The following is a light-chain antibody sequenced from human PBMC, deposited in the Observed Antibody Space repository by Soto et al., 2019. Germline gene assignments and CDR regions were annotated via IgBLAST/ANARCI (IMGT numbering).Light chain of an antibody. Sequence: ILMTQSPATLSVSPGERATLSCKASQSIGSNLAWYQQKPGQAPRLLIYAAFSSATGIPARFSGGVSGTEFTLTISSLQSEDFAVYYCQQYNNGPPFTFGPGTKVDTK. CDR2: AAF. CDR1: QSIGSN. CDR3: QQYNNGPPFT. V-gene: IGKV3-15*01. J-gene: IGKJ3*01.